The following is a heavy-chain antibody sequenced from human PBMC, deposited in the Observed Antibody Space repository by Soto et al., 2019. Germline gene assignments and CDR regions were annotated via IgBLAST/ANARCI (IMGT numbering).Heavy chain of an antibody. D-gene: IGHD2-15*01. J-gene: IGHJ6*02. V-gene: IGHV3-30-3*01. CDR1: GFTFRSYV. Sequence: QVQLVESGGGVVQPGRSLRLSCVASGFTFRSYVMYWVRQAPGKGLEWVAVISYDGNNKYYADSVKGRFTISRVNSKNTLYLQMNSLRAEDTAVYYCARAGCDGGSCYTLVGLRYGMDVWGQGTTVTVSS. CDR2: ISYDGNNK. CDR3: ARAGCDGGSCYTLVGLRYGMDV.